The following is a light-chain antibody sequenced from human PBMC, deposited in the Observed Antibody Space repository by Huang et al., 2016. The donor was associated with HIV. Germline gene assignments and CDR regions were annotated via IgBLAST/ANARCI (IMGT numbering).Light chain of an antibody. CDR3: QQYNNWPPVT. Sequence: DIVMTQSPATLSVSPGVRATLACRASRSVTSTLAWYQQKPGQAPRLLIYEASTRATGIPARFSGSGSGTEFTLTISSLQSEDFAVYYCQQYNNWPPVTFGGGTKVEIK. V-gene: IGKV3-15*01. J-gene: IGKJ4*01. CDR2: EAS. CDR1: RSVTST.